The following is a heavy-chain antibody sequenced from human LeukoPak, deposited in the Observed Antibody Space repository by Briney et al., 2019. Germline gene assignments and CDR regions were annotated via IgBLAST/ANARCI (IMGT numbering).Heavy chain of an antibody. D-gene: IGHD3-10*01. CDR2: ISDDGSRT. Sequence: GRTLRLSCAASGFTFSTYAVHWVRQPPGKGLEWMSIISDDGSRTYYSNSVRGRFTISRDNSRNTLYLQMNSLRPEDTAVYYCARGNGPGSFLIDYWGQGTLVTVSS. V-gene: IGHV3-30-3*01. J-gene: IGHJ4*02. CDR3: ARGNGPGSFLIDY. CDR1: GFTFSTYA.